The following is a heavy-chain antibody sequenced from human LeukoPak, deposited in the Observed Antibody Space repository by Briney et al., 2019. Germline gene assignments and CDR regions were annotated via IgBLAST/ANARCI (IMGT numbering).Heavy chain of an antibody. D-gene: IGHD5-18*01. Sequence: GESLKISCKGSGYSFTSYWIGWVRQMPGKGLEWMGIIYPGDSDTRYSPSFQGQVTISADKSISTAYLQWSSLKASDTAMYYCARLGEDTAVTLGEYYFDYWGQGTLVTVSS. CDR1: GYSFTSYW. CDR2: IYPGDSDT. V-gene: IGHV5-51*01. J-gene: IGHJ4*02. CDR3: ARLGEDTAVTLGEYYFDY.